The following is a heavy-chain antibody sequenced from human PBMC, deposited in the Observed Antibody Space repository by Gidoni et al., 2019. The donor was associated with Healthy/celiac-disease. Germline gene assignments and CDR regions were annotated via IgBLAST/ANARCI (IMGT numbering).Heavy chain of an antibody. D-gene: IGHD3-10*01. Sequence: QVKLVASGGGVVQPGRCLRLSCAASGFTFSRYAMHWVRQAPGKGLAWVAVISYDGSNKYYADSVKGRVTISRYKSKNTLYLQMNSLRAEDTAVYYCARAVLLWFGELLSHFDSWGQGTLVTVSS. CDR1: GFTFSRYA. V-gene: IGHV3-30-3*01. CDR2: ISYDGSNK. CDR3: ARAVLLWFGELLSHFDS. J-gene: IGHJ4*02.